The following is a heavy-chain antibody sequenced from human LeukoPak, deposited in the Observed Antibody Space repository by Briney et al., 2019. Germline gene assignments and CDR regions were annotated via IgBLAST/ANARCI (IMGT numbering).Heavy chain of an antibody. J-gene: IGHJ4*02. CDR1: GFTFSSYS. Sequence: PGGSLRLSCAASGFTFSSYSMNWVRQAPGKGLEWVSSISSSSSYIYYADSVKGRFTISRDNAKNSLYLQMNSLRAEDTAVYYCARVAGGNWNYEFDYWGQGTLVTVSS. CDR3: ARVAGGNWNYEFDY. V-gene: IGHV3-21*01. CDR2: ISSSSSYI. D-gene: IGHD1-7*01.